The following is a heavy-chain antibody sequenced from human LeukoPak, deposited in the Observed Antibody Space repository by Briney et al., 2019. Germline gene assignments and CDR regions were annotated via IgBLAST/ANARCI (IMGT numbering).Heavy chain of an antibody. CDR1: GFTFSSYG. Sequence: PGGSLRLSCAASGFTFSSYGMHWVRQAPGKGLEWVAVISYDGSNKYYADSVKGRFTISRDNSKNTLYLQMNSLRAGDTAVYYCAKDGYYDRWSPYYYYGMDVWGQGTTVTVSS. J-gene: IGHJ6*02. CDR3: AKDGYYDRWSPYYYYGMDV. V-gene: IGHV3-30*18. D-gene: IGHD3-22*01. CDR2: ISYDGSNK.